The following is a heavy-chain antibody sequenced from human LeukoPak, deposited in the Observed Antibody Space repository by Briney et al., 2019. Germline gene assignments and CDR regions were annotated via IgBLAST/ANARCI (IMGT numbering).Heavy chain of an antibody. Sequence: ASVKVSCKASGGTFSSYAIGWVRQAPGQGLEWMGGIIPIFGTANYAQKFQGRVTITADESTSTAYMELSSLRSEDTAVYYCATGGSYYYYGMDVWGQGTTVTVSS. V-gene: IGHV1-69*13. CDR3: ATGGSYYYYGMDV. CDR1: GGTFSSYA. J-gene: IGHJ6*02. CDR2: IIPIFGTA. D-gene: IGHD1-26*01.